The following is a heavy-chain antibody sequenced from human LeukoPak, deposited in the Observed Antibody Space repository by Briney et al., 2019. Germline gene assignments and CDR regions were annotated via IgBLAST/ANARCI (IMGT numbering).Heavy chain of an antibody. CDR3: ARVESLYCSGGSCYDY. V-gene: IGHV1-2*02. D-gene: IGHD2-15*01. Sequence: GASVKVSCKASGYTFTGYYMHWVRQAPGEGLEWMGWINPNNSDTIYAQKFQGRVTMTRDTSLSTGYMELSSLRSDDTAVYYCARVESLYCSGGSCYDYWGQGTLVTVSS. CDR1: GYTFTGYY. CDR2: INPNNSDT. J-gene: IGHJ4*02.